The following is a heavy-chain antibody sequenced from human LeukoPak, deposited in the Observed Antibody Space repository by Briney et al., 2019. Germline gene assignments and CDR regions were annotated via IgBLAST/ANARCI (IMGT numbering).Heavy chain of an antibody. Sequence: SQTLSLTCTVSGGSISSGDYYWSWIRQPPGKGLEWIGYIYYSGSTYYNPSLKSRVTISVDTSKNQFSLKLSSVPAADTAVYYCARVLYYGLGMDVWGQGTTVTVSS. V-gene: IGHV4-30-4*01. J-gene: IGHJ6*02. CDR3: ARVLYYGLGMDV. CDR1: GGSISSGDYY. CDR2: IYYSGST. D-gene: IGHD2-8*01.